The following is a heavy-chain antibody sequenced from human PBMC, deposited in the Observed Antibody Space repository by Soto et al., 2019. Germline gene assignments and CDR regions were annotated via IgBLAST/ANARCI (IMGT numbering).Heavy chain of an antibody. D-gene: IGHD4-17*01. CDR2: ISSSSSTK. CDR3: ARQGTVTTRIDY. J-gene: IGHJ4*02. CDR1: GFTFSSYS. V-gene: IGHV3-48*02. Sequence: GGSLRLSCAASGFTFSSYSMSWVRQAPGKGLEWVSYISSSSSTKYYADSVKGRFTISRDNAKNSLYLQMNSLRDDDTAVYYCARQGTVTTRIDYWGQGTLVTVSS.